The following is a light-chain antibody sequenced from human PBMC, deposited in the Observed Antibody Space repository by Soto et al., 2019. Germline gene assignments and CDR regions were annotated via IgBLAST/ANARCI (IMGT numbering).Light chain of an antibody. V-gene: IGLV1-47*01. CDR3: SARDDILSGVV. Sequence: QSVLTQPPSASGTPGQRVTISCSGSSSNIGSNHVYWYQQFPGMAPKLLMYRSDQRPTGVPDGFSGSKSGTSASLAISGPRSDDEADYYCSARDDILSGVVFGGGTKLTVL. CDR2: RSD. CDR1: SSNIGSNH. J-gene: IGLJ2*01.